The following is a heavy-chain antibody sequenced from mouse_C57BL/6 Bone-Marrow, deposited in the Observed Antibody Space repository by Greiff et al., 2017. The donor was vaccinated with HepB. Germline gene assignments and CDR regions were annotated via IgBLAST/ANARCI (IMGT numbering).Heavy chain of an antibody. CDR3: ARCAY. CDR2: IDPSDSYT. CDR1: GYTFTSYW. Sequence: QVQLQQPGAELVRPGTSVKLSCKASGYTFTSYWIHWVKQRPGQGLEWIGVIDPSDSYTNYNQKFKGKATLTVDTSSSTAYMQLSSLTSEDSAVYYCARCAYWGQGTLVTVSA. V-gene: IGHV1-59*01. J-gene: IGHJ3*01.